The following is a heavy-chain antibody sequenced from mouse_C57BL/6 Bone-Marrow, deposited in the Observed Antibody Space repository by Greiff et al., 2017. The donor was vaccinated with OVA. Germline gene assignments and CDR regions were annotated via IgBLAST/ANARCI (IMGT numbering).Heavy chain of an antibody. Sequence: EVKLVESGEGLVKPGGSLKLSCAASGFTFSSYAMSWVRQTPEKRLEWVAYISSGGDYIYYADTVKGRFTISRDNARNTLYLQMSSLKSEDTAMYYCTGEGWDCAWFAYWGQGTLVTVSA. CDR1: GFTFSSYA. CDR2: ISSGGDYI. V-gene: IGHV5-9-1*02. D-gene: IGHD3-3*01. J-gene: IGHJ3*01. CDR3: TGEGWDCAWFAY.